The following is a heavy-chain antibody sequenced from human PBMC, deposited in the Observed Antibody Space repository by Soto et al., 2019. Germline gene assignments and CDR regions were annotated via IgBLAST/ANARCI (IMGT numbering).Heavy chain of an antibody. CDR3: ARDAITYAFSVMDV. D-gene: IGHD3-16*01. CDR1: GFTFSYHA. CDR2: ISYDGDNK. Sequence: QVQLVESGGGVVQPGRSLRLSCAASGFTFSYHALNWVRQAPGKGLEWVAVISYDGDNKYIAEAVKGRLTISRDNPKNSVSLQFSCLRTEDKVQYFCARDAITYAFSVMDVWGKGNRVTVTS. J-gene: IGHJ6*04. V-gene: IGHV3-30-3*01.